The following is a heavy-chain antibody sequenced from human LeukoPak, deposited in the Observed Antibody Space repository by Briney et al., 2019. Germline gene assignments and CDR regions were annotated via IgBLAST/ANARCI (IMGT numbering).Heavy chain of an antibody. D-gene: IGHD2-2*01. J-gene: IGHJ4*02. CDR3: ARQLVVVEPAEFDY. CDR1: GGFISSSSYY. V-gene: IGHV4-39*01. Sequence: SETLSLTCTVSGGFISSSSYYWGWIRQSPGKGLEWIGSIYYSGSTYYNPSLKSRVTISVDTSKNQFSLKLSSVTAADTAVYYCARQLVVVEPAEFDYWGQGTLVTVSS. CDR2: IYYSGST.